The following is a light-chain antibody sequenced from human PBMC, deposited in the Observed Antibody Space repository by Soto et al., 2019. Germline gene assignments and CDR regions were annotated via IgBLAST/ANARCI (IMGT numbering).Light chain of an antibody. CDR2: GAS. Sequence: EIVMTQSPGTLSVSPWESATLSCRAGQSVSSNLAWYQQKPGQAPRLLSYGASTRSTGIPARFTGSGSGTEFTLTISSLQFDDSAVSYCQQYNNWWTFGQGTKGEI. CDR3: QQYNNWWT. CDR1: QSVSSN. V-gene: IGKV3-15*01. J-gene: IGKJ1*01.